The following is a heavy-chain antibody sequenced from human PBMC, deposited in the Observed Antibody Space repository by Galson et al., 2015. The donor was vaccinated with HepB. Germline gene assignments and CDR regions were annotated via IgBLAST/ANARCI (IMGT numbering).Heavy chain of an antibody. CDR1: GFNVNINF. CDR2: IYAGGSS. J-gene: IGHJ3*02. Sequence: SLRLSCAASGFNVNINFISWVRQAPGKGLEWISVIYAGGSSDYSDSVKGRFTISRDDSINTVFLEMNSLRAGDTAVYYCARMGGGYMASINIWGQGTLVTVSS. CDR3: ARMGGGYMASINI. V-gene: IGHV3-53*01. D-gene: IGHD5-12*01.